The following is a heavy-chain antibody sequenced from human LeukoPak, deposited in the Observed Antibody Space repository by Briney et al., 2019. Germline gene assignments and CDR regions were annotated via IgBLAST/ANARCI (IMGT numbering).Heavy chain of an antibody. CDR2: ISYDGSNK. CDR3: AELGITMIGGV. J-gene: IGHJ6*04. CDR1: GFTFSSYD. V-gene: IGHV3-30*18. D-gene: IGHD3-10*02. Sequence: GRSLRLSCAASGFTFSSYDMHWVRQAPGKGLEWVAVISYDGSNKYYADSVKGRFTISRDNAKNSLYLQMNSLRAEDTAVYYCAELGITMIGGVWGKGTTVTISS.